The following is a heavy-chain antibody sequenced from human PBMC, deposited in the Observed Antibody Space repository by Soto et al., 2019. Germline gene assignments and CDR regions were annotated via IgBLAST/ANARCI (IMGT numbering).Heavy chain of an antibody. Sequence: QVQLVQSGAEVKKPGSSVKVSCKASGGTFSSYAISWVRQAPGQGLEWMGGIIPIFGTANYAQKFQGRVTITAEESTSTAYMELSSLRSEDTAVYYCARDRVTMVRGVTVYNWFDPWGQGTLVTVSS. D-gene: IGHD3-10*01. CDR1: GGTFSSYA. V-gene: IGHV1-69*01. CDR3: ARDRVTMVRGVTVYNWFDP. J-gene: IGHJ5*02. CDR2: IIPIFGTA.